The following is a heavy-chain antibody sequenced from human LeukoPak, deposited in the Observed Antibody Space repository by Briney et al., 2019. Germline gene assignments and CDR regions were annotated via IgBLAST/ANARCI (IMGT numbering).Heavy chain of an antibody. J-gene: IGHJ4*02. Sequence: HSGGSLRLSCAASGFTVSSNYMTWVRQAPGKGLEWVSVLYSGAGTYYADSVKGRFTISRDNSKNTLYLQMNSLRAEDTAVYYCAKAFYGDYEDYWGQGTLVTVSS. D-gene: IGHD4-17*01. CDR3: AKAFYGDYEDY. CDR2: LYSGAGT. CDR1: GFTVSSNY. V-gene: IGHV3-53*05.